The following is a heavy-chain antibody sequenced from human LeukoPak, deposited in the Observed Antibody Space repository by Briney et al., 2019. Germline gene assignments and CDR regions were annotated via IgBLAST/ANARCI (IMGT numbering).Heavy chain of an antibody. D-gene: IGHD5-18*01. CDR1: GFTFSSYW. Sequence: PGGSLRLSCAASGFTFSSYWMSWVRQAPGKGLEWVASIKQDGSEKYYVDSVKGRFTISRDNAKNSLYLQMNSLRAEDTAVYCARVQGIELTNSDYFDYWGQGTLVTVSS. J-gene: IGHJ4*02. CDR2: IKQDGSEK. V-gene: IGHV3-7*01. CDR3: ARVQGIELTNSDYFDY.